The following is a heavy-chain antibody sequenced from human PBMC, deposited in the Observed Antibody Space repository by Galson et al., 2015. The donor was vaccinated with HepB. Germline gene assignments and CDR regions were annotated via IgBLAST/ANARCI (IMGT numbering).Heavy chain of an antibody. CDR3: ARGRVSAFDI. CDR1: GDSVSTNSAA. D-gene: IGHD3-16*01. J-gene: IGHJ3*02. Sequence: CAISGDSVSTNSAAWNWIRQSPSRGLEWLGRTYYRSRWYNDYAVSVKSRITINPDTSKNQFSLQLNSVTPEDTALYYCARGRVSAFDIWGQGTMVTVSS. CDR2: TYYRSRWYN. V-gene: IGHV6-1*01.